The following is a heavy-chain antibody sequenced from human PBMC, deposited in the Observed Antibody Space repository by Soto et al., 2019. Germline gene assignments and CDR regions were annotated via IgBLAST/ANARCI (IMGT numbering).Heavy chain of an antibody. CDR2: TYYRSKWYN. D-gene: IGHD3-10*01. J-gene: IGHJ4*02. Sequence: SQTLSLTCVISGDSVSSNTAAWNWVRQSPARGLEWLGTTYYRSKWYNDYAVSVKSRITINPDTSKNQYSLQLNSVTPEDTDMSYCASRPWGFNRPLFPAPRTYYFDYGGREPLVPVSS. CDR3: ASRPWGFNRPLFPAPRTYYFDY. V-gene: IGHV6-1*01. CDR1: GDSVSSNTAA.